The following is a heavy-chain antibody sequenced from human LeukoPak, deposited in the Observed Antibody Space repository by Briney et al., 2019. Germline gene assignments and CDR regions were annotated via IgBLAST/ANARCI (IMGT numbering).Heavy chain of an antibody. Sequence: SQTLSLTCTVSGGSISSYYWSWIRQPAGKGLEWIGRIYTSGSTNYNPSLKSRVTMSVDTSKNQFSLKLSSVTAADTAVYYYAAAAGELPDYYYYYMDVWGKGTTVTISS. J-gene: IGHJ6*03. CDR2: IYTSGST. CDR3: AAAAGELPDYYYYYMDV. V-gene: IGHV4-4*07. CDR1: GGSISSYY. D-gene: IGHD6-13*01.